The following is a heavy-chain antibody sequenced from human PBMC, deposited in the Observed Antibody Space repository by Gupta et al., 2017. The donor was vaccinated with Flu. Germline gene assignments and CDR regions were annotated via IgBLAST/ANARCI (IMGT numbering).Heavy chain of an antibody. Sequence: KGLEWIGYIYYSGSTNYNPSLKSRVTISVDTSKNQFSLKLSSVTAADTAVYYCARANLIEYGSSDYYYYGMDVWGQGTTVTVSS. CDR2: IYYSGST. CDR3: ARANLIEYGSSDYYYYGMDV. J-gene: IGHJ6*02. D-gene: IGHD6-6*01. V-gene: IGHV4-59*01.